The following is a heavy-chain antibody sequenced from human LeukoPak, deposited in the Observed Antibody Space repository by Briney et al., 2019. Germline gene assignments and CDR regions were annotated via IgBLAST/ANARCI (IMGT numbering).Heavy chain of an antibody. V-gene: IGHV3-74*01. CDR1: GFAFSNYW. CDR2: INSDGSST. J-gene: IGHJ4*02. CDR3: ARENPPGLPKKALH. Sequence: QCGGSLRLSCAASGFAFSNYWMHWARQAQGKGLVLVSRINSDGSSTSYADSVKGRFTISRDNAKNTLYLQMNSLRAEDTAVYYCARENPPGLPKKALHGGQETGDTVSS.